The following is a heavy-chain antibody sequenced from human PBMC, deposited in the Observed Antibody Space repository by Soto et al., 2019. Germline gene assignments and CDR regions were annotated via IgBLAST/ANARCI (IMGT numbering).Heavy chain of an antibody. V-gene: IGHV2-5*02. D-gene: IGHD3-22*01. CDR3: AHRLKNYYDSSGSWGNDALDI. CDR2: ICWDDDK. Sequence: QITLKESGPTLVKPTQTLTLTCTFSGFSLSSRGVGMGWIRQPPGKALEWLALICWDDDKRYSPSLKRRLTVTKDTSKNQVVLTLTNMDPVDTATYYCAHRLKNYYDSSGSWGNDALDIWGQGTMVTVSS. J-gene: IGHJ3*02. CDR1: GFSLSSRGVG.